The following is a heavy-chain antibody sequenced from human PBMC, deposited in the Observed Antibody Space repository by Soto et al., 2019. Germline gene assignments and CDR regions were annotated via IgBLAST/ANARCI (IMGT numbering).Heavy chain of an antibody. CDR2: IYWDDDK. D-gene: IGHD3-10*01. Sequence: QITLKESGPTLVKPTQTLTLTCTFSGFSLSTSGVGVGWIRQPPGKALEWLALIYWDDDKRYSPSLKSRLTITKDTSKNQVVLTMTNMDPVDTATYYSSHRPGVSGEGPHYFDYWGQGTLVTVSS. CDR3: SHRPGVSGEGPHYFDY. CDR1: GFSLSTSGVG. V-gene: IGHV2-5*02. J-gene: IGHJ4*02.